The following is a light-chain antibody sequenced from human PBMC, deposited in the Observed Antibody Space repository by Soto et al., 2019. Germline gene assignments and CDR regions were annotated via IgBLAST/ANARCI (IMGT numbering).Light chain of an antibody. J-gene: IGKJ2*01. CDR2: AAS. CDR3: QQSYRLPYT. V-gene: IGKV1-39*01. Sequence: DLQMTQSPSSLSASVGDRVTITCRASQTISSYLNWYQQKPGKGPKLMIYAASSLQSGLPSRFSGSASGTDFTLTISSLQPEDFATYFCQQSYRLPYTFGQGTKLEI. CDR1: QTISSY.